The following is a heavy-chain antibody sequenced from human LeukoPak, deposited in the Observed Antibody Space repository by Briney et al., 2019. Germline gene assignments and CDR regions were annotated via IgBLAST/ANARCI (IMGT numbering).Heavy chain of an antibody. J-gene: IGHJ6*03. D-gene: IGHD5-18*01. Sequence: SETLSLTCTVSGYSISSGYYWGWIRQPPGKGLEWIGSIYHSGSTYYNPSLKSRVTISVDTSKNQFSLKLSSVTAADTAVYYCARVRYSYGTQEYYYYYMDVWGKGTTVTVSS. V-gene: IGHV4-38-2*02. CDR2: IYHSGST. CDR3: ARVRYSYGTQEYYYYYMDV. CDR1: GYSISSGYY.